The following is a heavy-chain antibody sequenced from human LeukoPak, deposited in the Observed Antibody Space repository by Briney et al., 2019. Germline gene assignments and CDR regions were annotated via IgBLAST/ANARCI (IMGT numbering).Heavy chain of an antibody. CDR1: GGSISSYY. CDR3: ARLIYHYYYMDV. V-gene: IGHV4-59*08. Sequence: WETLSLTCTVSGGSISSYYWSWIRQPPGKGLEWIGYIYYSGSTNYNPSLKSRVTMSVDTSKNQFSLKLSSVTAADTAVYYCARLIYHYYYMDVWGKGTTVTISS. CDR2: IYYSGST. J-gene: IGHJ6*03.